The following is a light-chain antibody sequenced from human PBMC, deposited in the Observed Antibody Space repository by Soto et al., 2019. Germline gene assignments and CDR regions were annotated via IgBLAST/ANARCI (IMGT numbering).Light chain of an antibody. CDR1: NIGSKS. CDR2: YDS. Sequence: SYELTQPPSVSVAPGKTARITCGGNNIGSKSVHWYQQKAGQAPILAMYYDSDRPSGIPERFSGCNSGNTATLTISTVEAGDEADYYCQVWDISSNHVVFGGGTKVTVL. J-gene: IGLJ2*01. CDR3: QVWDISSNHVV. V-gene: IGLV3-21*04.